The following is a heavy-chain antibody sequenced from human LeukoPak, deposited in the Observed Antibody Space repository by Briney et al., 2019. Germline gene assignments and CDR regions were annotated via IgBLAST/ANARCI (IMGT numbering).Heavy chain of an antibody. J-gene: IGHJ6*02. CDR3: ARRDYYYYGMDV. CDR1: GFTFSSYA. V-gene: IGHV3-30-3*01. CDR2: ISYDGSNK. Sequence: GGSLRLSCAASGFTFSSYAMHWVRQAPGKGLEWVAVISYDGSNKYYADSVKGRFTISRDNSKNTLYLQMNSLRAEDTAVYYCARRDYYYYGMDVWGQGTTVTVSS.